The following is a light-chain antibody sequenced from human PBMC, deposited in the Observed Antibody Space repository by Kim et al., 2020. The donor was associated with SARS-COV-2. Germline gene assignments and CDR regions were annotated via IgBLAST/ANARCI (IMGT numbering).Light chain of an antibody. CDR1: SLRSNY. Sequence: AVGQTVRITCQGDSLRSNYASWYQQKQGQAPVLVIYGKNNRPSGIPDRFSGSSSGNTASLTITGAQEEDEADYYCNSRDSSGNHLVFGGGTQLTVL. CDR2: GKN. CDR3: NSRDSSGNHLV. V-gene: IGLV3-19*01. J-gene: IGLJ2*01.